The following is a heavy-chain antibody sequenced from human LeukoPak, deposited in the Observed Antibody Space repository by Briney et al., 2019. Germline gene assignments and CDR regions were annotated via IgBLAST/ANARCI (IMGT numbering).Heavy chain of an antibody. D-gene: IGHD2-21*01. V-gene: IGHV3-23*01. J-gene: IGHJ4*01. Sequence: PSGTLSLTCAVSSISLSNYGRVWIPEAPGTVLKRVAGTSDRGRKSNYVDSVKGRLTISTDQPKNTMYLQMNSTRAEDAAVYICATRGVVIGVILGGFPKEANYFGTWGQGALVTVSS. CDR2: TSDRGRKS. CDR3: ATRGVVIGVILGGFPKEANYFGT. CDR1: SISLSNYG.